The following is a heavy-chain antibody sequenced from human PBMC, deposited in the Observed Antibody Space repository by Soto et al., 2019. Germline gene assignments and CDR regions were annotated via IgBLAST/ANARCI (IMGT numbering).Heavy chain of an antibody. CDR2: IDPSDSYT. CDR1: GDSVSSYW. Sequence: SLKRSGKGCGDSVSSYWSSWVRQIPGKGLEWMGRIDPSDSYTNYSPSFQGHVTISADKSISTAYLQWSSLKASDTAMYYCARHSPFSPPYGMDVWGQGTTVTLSS. D-gene: IGHD2-21*01. CDR3: ARHSPFSPPYGMDV. V-gene: IGHV5-10-1*01. J-gene: IGHJ6*02.